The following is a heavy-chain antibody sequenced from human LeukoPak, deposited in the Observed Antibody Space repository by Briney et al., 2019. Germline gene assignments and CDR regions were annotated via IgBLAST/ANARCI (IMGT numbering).Heavy chain of an antibody. J-gene: IGHJ4*02. CDR3: SRVEDIVVPYYFDY. CDR2: ISAYNGNT. D-gene: IGHD2-15*01. V-gene: IGHV1-18*01. CDR1: GYTFTSYG. Sequence: GASVKVSCKASGYTFTSYGISWLRQAPGQGLEWMGWISAYNGNTNYAQKLQGRVTMTTDTSTSTAYMELRSLRSDDTAVYYCSRVEDIVVPYYFDYWGQGTLVTVSS.